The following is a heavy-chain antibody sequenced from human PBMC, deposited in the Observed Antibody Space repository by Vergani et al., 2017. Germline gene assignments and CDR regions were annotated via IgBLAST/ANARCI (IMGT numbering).Heavy chain of an antibody. CDR1: GYTFTGYY. V-gene: IGHV1-2*02. CDR2: INPNSGGT. J-gene: IGHJ4*02. CDR3: ARVIAVAGSTERFGY. D-gene: IGHD6-19*01. Sequence: QVQLVQSGAEVKKPGASVKVSCKASGYTFTGYYMHWVRQAPGQGLGWMGWINPNSGGTNYAQKFQGRVTMTRDTSISTAYMELSRLRSDDTAVYYCARVIAVAGSTERFGYWGQGTLVTVSS.